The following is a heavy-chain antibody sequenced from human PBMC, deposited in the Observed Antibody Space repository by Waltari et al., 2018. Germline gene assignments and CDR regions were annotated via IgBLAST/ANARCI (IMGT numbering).Heavy chain of an antibody. V-gene: IGHV4-4*02. J-gene: IGHJ4*02. D-gene: IGHD5-18*01. CDR3: ARHTAEPRMRGFDY. CDR2: FFHTGRI. CDR1: GGSIIGPNW. Sequence: QVQLQESGPGLLKPSETLSLTCAVSGGSIIGPNWWSWVRQSPGEGLEWIVEFFHTGRITSNPSLNSRATFFFDNSNNQFHLRLSFVTAADTAIYFCARHTAEPRMRGFDYWGPGTLVIVSS.